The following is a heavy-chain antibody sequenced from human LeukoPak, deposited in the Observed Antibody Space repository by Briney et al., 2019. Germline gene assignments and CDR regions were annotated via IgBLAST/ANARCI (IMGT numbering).Heavy chain of an antibody. CDR1: GFTFSSYA. Sequence: QPGGSLSLSCGASGFTFSSYAMTWVRQAPGKGLEWVSAIGDGGGSINYADSVKGRFTISRDNSKNTLYLQMNSLRADDTAVYYCAKNIVLDVYAPIVWGRGTMVTVSS. V-gene: IGHV3-23*01. CDR3: AKNIVLDVYAPIV. CDR2: IGDGGGSI. D-gene: IGHD2-8*01. J-gene: IGHJ3*01.